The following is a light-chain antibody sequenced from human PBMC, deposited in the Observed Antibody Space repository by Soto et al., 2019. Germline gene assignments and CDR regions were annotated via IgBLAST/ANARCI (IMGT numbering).Light chain of an antibody. Sequence: IQMTQSPSSLAASVGDGVTITCGASQDIRDYLAWYQQKPGKLPRLLIYAAYALHSGVPSRFSGSGSGTDFTLTISSLQPEDVATYYCQKYNSAPLTFGGGTKVDI. CDR3: QKYNSAPLT. V-gene: IGKV1-27*01. CDR2: AAY. J-gene: IGKJ4*01. CDR1: QDIRDY.